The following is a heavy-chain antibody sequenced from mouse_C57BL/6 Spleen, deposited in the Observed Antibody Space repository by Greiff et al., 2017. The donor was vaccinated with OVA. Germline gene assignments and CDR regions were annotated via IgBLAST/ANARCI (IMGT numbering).Heavy chain of an antibody. CDR2: IDPSDSYT. J-gene: IGHJ4*01. CDR3: AVIYDGSMDD. CDR1: GYTFTSYW. D-gene: IGHD2-3*01. Sequence: QVQLQQPGAELVKPGASVKLSCKASGYTFTSYWMQWVKQRPGQGLEWIGEIDPSDSYTNYNQKFKGKATLTVDTSSSTAYMQLSSLTSEDSAVYYCAVIYDGSMDDWGQGTSVTVSS. V-gene: IGHV1-50*01.